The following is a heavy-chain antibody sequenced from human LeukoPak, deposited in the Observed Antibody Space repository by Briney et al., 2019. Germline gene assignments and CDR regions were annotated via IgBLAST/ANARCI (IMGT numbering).Heavy chain of an antibody. CDR3: ARSIAAGSSLDY. Sequence: SETLSLTCTVSGFSISSGYYWGWIRQPPGKGLEWIGSIYHSGRTYYNPSLKSRLTISVDTSKNQFSLKLSSVTAADTAMYYCARSIAAGSSLDYWGQGTLVTVS. CDR2: IYHSGRT. V-gene: IGHV4-38-2*02. J-gene: IGHJ4*02. CDR1: GFSISSGYY. D-gene: IGHD6-13*01.